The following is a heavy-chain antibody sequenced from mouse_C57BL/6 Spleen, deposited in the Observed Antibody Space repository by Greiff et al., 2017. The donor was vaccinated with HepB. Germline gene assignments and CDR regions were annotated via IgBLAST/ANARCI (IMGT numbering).Heavy chain of an antibody. CDR2: ISSGGDYI. D-gene: IGHD1-1*01. Sequence: DVMLVESGEGLVKPGGSLKLSCAASGFTFSSYAMSWVRQTPEKRLEWVAYISSGGDYIYYADTVKGRFTISRDNARNTLYLQMSSLKSKDTAMYYCTREGSSYRFAYWGQGTLVTVSA. J-gene: IGHJ3*01. CDR1: GFTFSSYA. V-gene: IGHV5-9-1*02. CDR3: TREGSSYRFAY.